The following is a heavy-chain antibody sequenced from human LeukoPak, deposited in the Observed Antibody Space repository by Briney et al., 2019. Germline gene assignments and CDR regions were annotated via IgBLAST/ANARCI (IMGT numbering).Heavy chain of an antibody. Sequence: GASVKVSCKASGYTFTSYGISWVRQAPGQGLEWMGWISAYNGNTNYAQKLQGRVTMTTDTSTSTAYMELRSLRSDDTAVYYCAREYCGGDCYRAFDIWGQGTMVTVAS. CDR3: AREYCGGDCYRAFDI. CDR2: ISAYNGNT. CDR1: GYTFTSYG. D-gene: IGHD2-21*02. V-gene: IGHV1-18*01. J-gene: IGHJ3*02.